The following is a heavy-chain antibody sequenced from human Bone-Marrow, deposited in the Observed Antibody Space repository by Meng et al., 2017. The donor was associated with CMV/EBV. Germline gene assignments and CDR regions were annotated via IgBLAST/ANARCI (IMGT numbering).Heavy chain of an antibody. Sequence: GGSLRLSCAASGFTFSNAWMSWVRQAPGKGLEWVGRIKSKTDGGTTDYAAPVKGRFTISRDDSKNTLYLQMNSLKTEDTAVYYCTTDGGASSSVYARYYYYGMDFWGQGTTVTVSS. CDR3: TTDGGASSSVYARYYYYGMDF. J-gene: IGHJ6*02. CDR1: GFTFSNAW. CDR2: IKSKTDGGTT. D-gene: IGHD6-6*01. V-gene: IGHV3-15*01.